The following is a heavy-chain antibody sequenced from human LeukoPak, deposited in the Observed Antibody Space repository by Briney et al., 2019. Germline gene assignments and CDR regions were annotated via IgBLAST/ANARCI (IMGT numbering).Heavy chain of an antibody. CDR1: GGSFSGYY. V-gene: IGHV4-34*01. CDR3: ARLTYYYDSSVYYYFDY. J-gene: IGHJ4*02. Sequence: PSETLSLTCAVYGGSFSGYYWSWIRQPPGKGLEWIGEINHSGSTNYNPSLKSRVTISVDTPKNQFSLRLSSVTAADTAVYYCARLTYYYDSSVYYYFDYWGQGTLVTVSS. CDR2: INHSGST. D-gene: IGHD3-22*01.